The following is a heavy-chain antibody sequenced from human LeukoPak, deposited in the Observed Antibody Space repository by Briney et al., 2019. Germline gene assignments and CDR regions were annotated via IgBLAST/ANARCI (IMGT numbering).Heavy chain of an antibody. CDR1: GGSISSSSYY. CDR3: ARGRGSYYY. D-gene: IGHD1-26*01. V-gene: IGHV4-39*07. CDR2: IYYSGST. J-gene: IGHJ4*02. Sequence: PSETLSLTCTVSGGSISSSSYYWGWIRQPPGKGLEWIGSIYYSGSTYYNPSLKSRVTISVDTSKNQFSLKLTSVTAADTAVYYCARGRGSYYYWGQGTLVTVSS.